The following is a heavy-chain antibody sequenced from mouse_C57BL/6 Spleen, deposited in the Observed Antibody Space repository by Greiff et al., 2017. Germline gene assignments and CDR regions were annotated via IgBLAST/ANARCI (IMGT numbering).Heavy chain of an antibody. CDR1: GYTFSSYA. Sequence: EVMLVESGGGLVKPGASLKLSCEASGYTFSSYAMAWVRQTPEKSLEWVGTISDGGSYTYYPDNVKGRFTISRDNAKNNLYLQMSHLKSEDTAMYYCARGRTFFDYWGQGTTLTVSS. CDR3: ARGRTFFDY. J-gene: IGHJ2*01. V-gene: IGHV5-4*03. CDR2: ISDGGSYT.